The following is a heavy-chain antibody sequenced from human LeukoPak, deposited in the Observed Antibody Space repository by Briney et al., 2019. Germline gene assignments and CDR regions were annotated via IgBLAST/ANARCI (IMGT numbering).Heavy chain of an antibody. CDR3: ARGGGGDGIDY. Sequence: SETLSLTCAVYGGSFSGYYWSWIRQPPGKGLEWIGEINHSGSTNYNPSLKSRVTISVDTSKNQFSLKLSSVTAADTAVYYRARGGGGDGIDYWGQGTLVTVSS. D-gene: IGHD2-21*02. J-gene: IGHJ4*02. V-gene: IGHV4-34*01. CDR2: INHSGST. CDR1: GGSFSGYY.